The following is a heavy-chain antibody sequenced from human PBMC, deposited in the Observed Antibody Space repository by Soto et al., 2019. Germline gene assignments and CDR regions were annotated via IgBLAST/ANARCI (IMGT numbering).Heavy chain of an antibody. J-gene: IGHJ4*02. CDR1: GFSLTTSGVG. CDR2: IYWDDDK. V-gene: IGHV2-5*02. CDR3: AHRVLRTVFGLVTTTAIYFDF. Sequence: QITLNESGPTQVKPRQTLTLTCTFSGFSLTTSGVGVGWIRQSPGKAPEWLALIYWDDDKRYSPSLKSRLTITKHTGKNQVVLTMAGWGPADTATYYCAHRVLRTVFGLVTTTAIYFDFWGQGTPVAVSS. D-gene: IGHD3-3*01.